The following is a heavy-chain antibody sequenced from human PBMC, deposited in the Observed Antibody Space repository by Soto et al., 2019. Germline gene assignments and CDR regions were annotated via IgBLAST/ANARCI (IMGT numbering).Heavy chain of an antibody. V-gene: IGHV3-30*18. CDR2: ISYDGSNK. J-gene: IGHJ6*03. Sequence: VQLVESGGGVVQPGRSLRLSCAASGFTFSSYGMHWVRQAPGKGLEWVAVISYDGSNKYYADSVKGRFTISRDNSKNTLYLQMNSLRAEDTAVYYCAKEGGGGWYYGSGILGYYYMDVWGKGTTVTVSS. CDR3: AKEGGGGWYYGSGILGYYYMDV. CDR1: GFTFSSYG. D-gene: IGHD3-10*01.